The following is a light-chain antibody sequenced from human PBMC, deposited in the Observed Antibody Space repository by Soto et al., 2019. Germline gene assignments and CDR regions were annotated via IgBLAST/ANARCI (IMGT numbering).Light chain of an antibody. J-gene: IGKJ1*01. Sequence: EIVLTQSPGTLSLSPGESATLSCRASQSISSSYLAWYQQKPDQDPRLLMSSTSNRATGIPDRFSGSGSGTDFTLTISRLEPEDFAVYYCQQYGSSSWTFGQGTKVDIK. CDR1: QSISSSY. CDR2: STS. CDR3: QQYGSSSWT. V-gene: IGKV3-20*01.